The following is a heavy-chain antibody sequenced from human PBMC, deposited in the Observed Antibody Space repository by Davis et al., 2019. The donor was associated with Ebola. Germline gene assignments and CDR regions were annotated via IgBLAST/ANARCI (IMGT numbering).Heavy chain of an antibody. Sequence: GESLKISCKGSGYTFADYWIGWVRQMPGKGLEWMGIIYSGDSDTRYSPSFQGQVTISVDKSMNTAYLQWSSLKASDSAMYYCARHLGLYGWFDPWGQGTLVTVSS. CDR1: GYTFADYW. D-gene: IGHD3-16*01. CDR2: IYSGDSDT. V-gene: IGHV5-51*01. CDR3: ARHLGLYGWFDP. J-gene: IGHJ5*02.